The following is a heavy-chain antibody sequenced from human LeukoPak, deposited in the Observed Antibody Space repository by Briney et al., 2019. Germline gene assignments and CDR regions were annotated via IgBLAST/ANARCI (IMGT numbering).Heavy chain of an antibody. J-gene: IGHJ4*02. CDR3: ARHTPAAWDGYNLDY. CDR1: GGSISSGGYY. V-gene: IGHV4-61*08. Sequence: PSETLSLTCTVSGGSISSGGYYWSWIRQPPGKGLEWIGYIYYSGSTNYNPSLKSRVTISVDTSKNQFSLKLSSVTAADTAVYYCARHTPAAWDGYNLDYWGQGTLVTVSS. CDR2: IYYSGST. D-gene: IGHD5-12*01.